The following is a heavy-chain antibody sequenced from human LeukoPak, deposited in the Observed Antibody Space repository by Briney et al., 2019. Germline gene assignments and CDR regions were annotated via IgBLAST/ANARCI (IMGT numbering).Heavy chain of an antibody. V-gene: IGHV3-23*01. D-gene: IGHD5-24*01. CDR2: ISGSGGST. Sequence: GGSLRLSCAASGFTFSSYALSWVRQAPGKGLERVSAISGSGGSTYYADSVKGRFTISRDNSKNTLYLQMNSLRAEDTAVYYCAKDGQDGYKVYYFDYWGQGTLVTVSS. CDR1: GFTFSSYA. J-gene: IGHJ4*02. CDR3: AKDGQDGYKVYYFDY.